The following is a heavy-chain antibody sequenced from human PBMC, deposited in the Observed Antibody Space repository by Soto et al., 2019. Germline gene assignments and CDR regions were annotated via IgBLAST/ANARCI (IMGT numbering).Heavy chain of an antibody. CDR2: IGAYTGNT. V-gene: IGHV1-18*01. D-gene: IGHD6-13*01. Sequence: ASVKVSCKASGYTFTSYGISWVRQAPGQGLEWMGWIGAYTGNTNYAQNFQGRVTMTADTSTSTAYMELTSLTSDDTAVYYCAREPSIAAVGIPLYSYYYMDVWGEGTAVTVSS. CDR1: GYTFTSYG. J-gene: IGHJ6*03. CDR3: AREPSIAAVGIPLYSYYYMDV.